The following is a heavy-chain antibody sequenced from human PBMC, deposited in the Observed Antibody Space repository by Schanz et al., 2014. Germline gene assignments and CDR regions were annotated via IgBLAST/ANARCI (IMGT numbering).Heavy chain of an antibody. CDR3: AKDRSWDYDSSGYFDY. CDR1: GFTFSDYS. J-gene: IGHJ4*02. CDR2: IRSSSTPI. Sequence: VQVVQSGGGLVKPGGSLRLSCAASGFTFSDYSMNWVRQAPGKGPEWVSYIRSSSTPIYYADSVKGRFTISRHNSKNTLYLQMNSLRAEDTAVYYCAKDRSWDYDSSGYFDYWGQGTLVTVSS. V-gene: IGHV3-48*01. D-gene: IGHD3-22*01.